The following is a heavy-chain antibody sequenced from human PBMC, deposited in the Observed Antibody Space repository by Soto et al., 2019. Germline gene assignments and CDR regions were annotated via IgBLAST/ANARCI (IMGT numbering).Heavy chain of an antibody. CDR3: ARLGIAVEDYYYYGMDV. J-gene: IGHJ6*02. CDR1: GYSFTSYW. Sequence: GESLKISCKGSGYSFTSYWISWVRQMPGKGLEWMGRIDPSDSYTNYSPSFQGHVTISADKSISTAYLQWSSLKASDTAMYYCARLGIAVEDYYYYGMDVWGQGTTVTAP. D-gene: IGHD6-19*01. CDR2: IDPSDSYT. V-gene: IGHV5-10-1*01.